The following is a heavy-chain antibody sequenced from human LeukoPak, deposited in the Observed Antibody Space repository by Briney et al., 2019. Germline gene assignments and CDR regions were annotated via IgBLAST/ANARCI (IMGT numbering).Heavy chain of an antibody. V-gene: IGHV4-61*01. CDR2: IQYSGST. D-gene: IGHD3-22*01. J-gene: IGHJ3*02. CDR1: GDSVSGISFY. CDR3: ARAGFFYDTSGYNDAFDI. Sequence: SETLSLTCTVSGDSVSGISFYWSWIRQPPGKGLQYIGYIQYSGSTNYNPSLKSRVTISVDTSKNQFSLKLSSVTAADTAVYHCARAGFFYDTSGYNDAFDIWGQGTMVTVSS.